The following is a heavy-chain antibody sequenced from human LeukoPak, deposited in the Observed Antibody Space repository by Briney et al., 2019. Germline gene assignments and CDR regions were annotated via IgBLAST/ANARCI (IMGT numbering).Heavy chain of an antibody. CDR3: ATSRGSWPDYFNY. Sequence: GGSLRLSCAASGFTFSSYEMNWVRQAPGKGLEGVSYISSSGSTIYYADSVKGRFTISRDNVKNSLYLQMNSLRAEDTAIYYCATSRGSWPDYFNYWGQGTLVTVSS. D-gene: IGHD6-13*01. CDR1: GFTFSSYE. V-gene: IGHV3-48*03. J-gene: IGHJ4*02. CDR2: ISSSGSTI.